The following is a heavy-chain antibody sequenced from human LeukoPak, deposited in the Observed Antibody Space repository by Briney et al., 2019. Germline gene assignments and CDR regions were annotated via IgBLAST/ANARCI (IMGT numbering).Heavy chain of an antibody. D-gene: IGHD6-13*01. CDR3: ARQASWLPYFDL. Sequence: SETLSLTCTVSGGSISGYYWSWIRQSPGQGLEWIGYIFYSGSTNYNPTLKSRVTISVDTSENQFSLRLSSVTAADTAVYFCARQASWLPYFDLWGRGTLVAVSS. J-gene: IGHJ2*01. CDR2: IFYSGST. V-gene: IGHV4-59*08. CDR1: GGSISGYY.